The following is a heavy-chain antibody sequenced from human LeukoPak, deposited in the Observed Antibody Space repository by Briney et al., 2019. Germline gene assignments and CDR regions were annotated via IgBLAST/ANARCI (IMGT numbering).Heavy chain of an antibody. Sequence: SETLSLTCSVSDDSITIYYWTWIRQPAGKGLEWIGRIYTSGSTNYNPSLKSRVTMSVDTSKNQFSLKLSSVTAADTAVYYCARVDCSGGSCYRTPNWFDPWGQGTLVTVSS. J-gene: IGHJ5*02. CDR1: DDSITIYY. CDR2: IYTSGST. CDR3: ARVDCSGGSCYRTPNWFDP. D-gene: IGHD2-15*01. V-gene: IGHV4-4*07.